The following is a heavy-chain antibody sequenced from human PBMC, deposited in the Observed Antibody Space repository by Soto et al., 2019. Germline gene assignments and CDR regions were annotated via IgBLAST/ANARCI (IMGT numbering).Heavy chain of an antibody. D-gene: IGHD3-10*01. CDR1: AFTFSSYG. CDR3: AKEGLMVRGLIDY. Sequence: QVQLVESGGGVVQPGRSLRLSCAASAFTFSSYGMHWVRQAPGKGLEWVAVISYDGSNKYYADSVKGRFTISRDNSKNTLYLQMNSLRAEDTAVYYCAKEGLMVRGLIDYWGQGTLVTVSS. V-gene: IGHV3-30*18. J-gene: IGHJ4*02. CDR2: ISYDGSNK.